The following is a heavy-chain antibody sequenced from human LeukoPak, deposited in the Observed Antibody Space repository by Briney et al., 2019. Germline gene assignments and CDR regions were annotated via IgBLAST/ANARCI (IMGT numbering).Heavy chain of an antibody. CDR2: VDVSGGTT. CDR3: AKDQTPYS. CDR1: GFTFF. Sequence: GGSLRLSCAAPGFTFFMSWVRQAPGKGLEWVSTVDVSGGTTYYADSVKGRFTISRDNSKNTLYLQMNSLRADDTAVYYCAKDQTPYSWGQGTLITVSS. J-gene: IGHJ4*02. V-gene: IGHV3-23*01. D-gene: IGHD4-23*01.